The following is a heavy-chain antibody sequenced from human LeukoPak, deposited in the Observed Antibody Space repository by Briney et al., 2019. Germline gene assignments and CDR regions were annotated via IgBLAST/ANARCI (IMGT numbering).Heavy chain of an antibody. J-gene: IGHJ5*02. CDR2: ITSSSSYI. CDR1: GFTFSTYS. Sequence: PGGSLRLSCTASGFTFSTYSMNWVRQAPGKGLEWVSSITSSSSYIFYVDSVKGRFTISRDNAKNSLHLQMDSLRAEDSAVYYCAISATSSSSRINWCDACGEGTLVTVSS. CDR3: AISATSSSSRINWCDA. D-gene: IGHD6-6*01. V-gene: IGHV3-21*01.